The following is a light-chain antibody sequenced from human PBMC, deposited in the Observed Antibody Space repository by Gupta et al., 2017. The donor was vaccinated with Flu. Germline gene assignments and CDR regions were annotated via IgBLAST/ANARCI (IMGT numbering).Light chain of an antibody. CDR3: AAWDDSLTGHYV. V-gene: IGLV1-44*01. CDR2: GNS. J-gene: IGLJ1*01. CDR1: SSNIGSNA. Sequence: QSVLAQPPSASGPPGQRVSISCSGSSSNIGSNAVNWYLQVPGTAPRLLIYGNSQRPSGVPARFSGSKSGTSASLAISGLQSEDEATYYCAAWDDSLTGHYVFGSGTAVTVL.